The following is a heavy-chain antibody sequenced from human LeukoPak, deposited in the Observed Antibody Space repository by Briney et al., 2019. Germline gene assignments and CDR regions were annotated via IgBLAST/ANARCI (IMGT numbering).Heavy chain of an antibody. D-gene: IGHD4-23*01. CDR1: GYTFTSYY. J-gene: IGHJ4*02. V-gene: IGHV1-46*01. CDR2: INPSGGST. Sequence: ASVKVSCKASGYTFTSYYMHWVRQAPGQGLEWMGIINPSGGSTSYAQKFQGRVTMTRDTSTSTVYIELSSLRSEDTAVYYCATAMVVTSFDYWGQGTLVTVSS. CDR3: ATAMVVTSFDY.